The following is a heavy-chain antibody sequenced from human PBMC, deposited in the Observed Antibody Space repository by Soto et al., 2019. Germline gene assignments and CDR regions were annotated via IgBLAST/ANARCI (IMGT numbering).Heavy chain of an antibody. J-gene: IGHJ4*02. CDR3: ARGYYRSGSYLSQPHDY. CDR2: IIPIFGTA. Sequence: QVQLVQSGAEVKKPGSSVKVSCKASGGTFSSYAISWVRQAPGQGLEWMGGIIPIFGTANYAQKFQGRVTITADESTSTVYMELSSMSSEDTAVYYCARGYYRSGSYLSQPHDYWGQGTLLTVSS. D-gene: IGHD3-10*01. V-gene: IGHV1-69*01. CDR1: GGTFSSYA.